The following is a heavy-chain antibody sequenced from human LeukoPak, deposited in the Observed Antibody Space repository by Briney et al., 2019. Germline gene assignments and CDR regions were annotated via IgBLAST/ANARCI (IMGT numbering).Heavy chain of an antibody. CDR1: GFTFSSYS. CDR3: ARDGSSGWYRGYYFDY. D-gene: IGHD6-19*01. Sequence: GGSLRLSCAASGFTFSSYSMNWVRQAPGKGLEWVSSISSSSSYIYYADSVKGRFTISRDNAKNSLYLQMNSLRAEDTAVYYCARDGSSGWYRGYYFDYWGQGTLVTVSS. J-gene: IGHJ4*02. CDR2: ISSSSSYI. V-gene: IGHV3-21*01.